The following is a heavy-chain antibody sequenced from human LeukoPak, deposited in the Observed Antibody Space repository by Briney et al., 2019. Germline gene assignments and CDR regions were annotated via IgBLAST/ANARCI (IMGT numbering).Heavy chain of an antibody. V-gene: IGHV3-21*01. J-gene: IGHJ4*02. CDR2: ISTSSSYI. CDR1: GFTFSSYS. Sequence: PGGSLRLSCAASGFTFSSYSMNWVRQAPGKGLVWVASISTSSSYIYYSDPVKRRFTISRDNAKNSLYLQMHSLRAEDTAVYYCARAGFTFSDYFGSFFDYWGQGTLVTVSS. CDR3: ARAGFTFSDYFGSFFDY. D-gene: IGHD3-10*01.